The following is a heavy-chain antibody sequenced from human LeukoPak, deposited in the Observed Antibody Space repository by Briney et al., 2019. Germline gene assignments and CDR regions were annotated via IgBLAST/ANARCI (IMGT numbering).Heavy chain of an antibody. CDR2: ISAYNGNT. CDR1: GYTFTSYG. D-gene: IGHD1-26*01. V-gene: IGHV1-18*01. J-gene: IGHJ6*03. CDR3: AREYSGSYYYYYYMDV. Sequence: GASVKVSCKASGYTFTSYGMSWVRQAPGQGLEWMGWISAYNGNTNYAQKLQGRVTMTRDTSTSTAYMELRSLRSDDTAVYYCAREYSGSYYYYYYMDVWGKGTAVTVSS.